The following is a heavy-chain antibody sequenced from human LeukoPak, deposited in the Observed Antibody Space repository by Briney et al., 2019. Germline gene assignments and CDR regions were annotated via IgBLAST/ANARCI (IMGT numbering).Heavy chain of an antibody. CDR1: GGSISRYY. J-gene: IGHJ3*02. V-gene: IGHV4-59*01. CDR2: IYYSGST. CDR3: ARARNYYDSSDYYYEGDAFDI. D-gene: IGHD3-22*01. Sequence: SETLSLTCTVSGGSISRYYWSWIRQPPGKGLECIGYIYYSGSTHYNPSLKSRVTISVDTSKNQFSLKLSSVTAADTAVYFCARARNYYDSSDYYYEGDAFDIWGQGTMVTVSS.